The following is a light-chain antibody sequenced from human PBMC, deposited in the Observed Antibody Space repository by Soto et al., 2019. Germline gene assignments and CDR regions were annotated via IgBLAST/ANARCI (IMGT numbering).Light chain of an antibody. Sequence: SYELTQPRSVSVSPGQTASITCSGDKLGDKYACWYQQKPGQSPVLLIYQDRKRPSGIPARFSGSNSGNTATLTISGTQAMDEAHYYCQAWDSSTVVFGGGTQLTVL. J-gene: IGLJ2*01. CDR2: QDR. V-gene: IGLV3-1*01. CDR3: QAWDSSTVV. CDR1: KLGDKY.